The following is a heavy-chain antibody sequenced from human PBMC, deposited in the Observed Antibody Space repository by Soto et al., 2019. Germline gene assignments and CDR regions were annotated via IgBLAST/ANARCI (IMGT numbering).Heavy chain of an antibody. CDR3: AKNGGYDGEGNWFDP. V-gene: IGHV3-30*18. CDR1: GFTFSSYG. Sequence: QVQLVESGGGVVQPGRSLRLSCAASGFTFSSYGMHWVRQAPGKGLEWVAVISYDGSNKYYADSVKGRFTISRDNSKNTLYLQMNSLRAEDTAVYYCAKNGGYDGEGNWFDPWGQGTLVTVSS. D-gene: IGHD5-12*01. J-gene: IGHJ5*02. CDR2: ISYDGSNK.